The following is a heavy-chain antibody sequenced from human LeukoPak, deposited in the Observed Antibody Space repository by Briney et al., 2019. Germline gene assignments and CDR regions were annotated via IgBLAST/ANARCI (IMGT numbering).Heavy chain of an antibody. J-gene: IGHJ4*02. CDR2: ISGSGGST. V-gene: IGHV3-23*01. Sequence: PGGFLRLSCAASGFTFSSYAMSWVRQAPGKGLEWVSAISGSGGSTYYADSVKGRFTISRDNSKNTLYLQMNSLRAEDTAVYYCAKVTTYYYDSSGYYFDYWGQGTLVTVSS. D-gene: IGHD3-22*01. CDR3: AKVTTYYYDSSGYYFDY. CDR1: GFTFSSYA.